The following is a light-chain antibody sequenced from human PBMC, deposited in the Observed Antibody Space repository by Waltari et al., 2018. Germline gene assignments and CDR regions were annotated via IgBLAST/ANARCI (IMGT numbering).Light chain of an antibody. J-gene: IGKJ4*01. CDR1: QYVKNT. CDR2: KAS. CDR3: QEYDSLPIT. V-gene: IGKV1-5*03. Sequence: DIQMTQSPSTLPASVGDRVSLTCRASQYVKNTLAWFQQKPGKAPKVLIHKASRLESGVPSRFSGSGFGTEFILSISSLQPDDFATYYCQEYDSLPITFGGGTKVEIK.